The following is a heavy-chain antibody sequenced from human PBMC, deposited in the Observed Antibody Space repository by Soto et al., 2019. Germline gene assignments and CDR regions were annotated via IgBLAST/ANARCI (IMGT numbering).Heavy chain of an antibody. J-gene: IGHJ4*02. CDR2: VYYSGNS. CDR3: AREHGTKGVIDY. D-gene: IGHD1-7*01. V-gene: IGHV4-31*03. Sequence: SETLSLTCTVSGASVSSSTGYYWSWIRQFPGKGLEWIGYVYYSGNSYSKPSLRSRVSISVDTSKNEFSLRLTSVTDADTALYYCAREHGTKGVIDYWGQGTLVTVSS. CDR1: GASVSSSTGYY.